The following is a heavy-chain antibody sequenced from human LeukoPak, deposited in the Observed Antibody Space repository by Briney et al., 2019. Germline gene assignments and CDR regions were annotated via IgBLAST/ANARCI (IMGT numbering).Heavy chain of an antibody. D-gene: IGHD4-11*01. V-gene: IGHV4-59*08. Sequence: SETLSLTCTVSDGSISGYYWSWIRQPPGKGLEWIGYIYNSGITNYNPSLKSRVTVSVDTSKNQFSLRLTSVTAADTAVYYCARSVPSLDYLFDSWGHGTLVTVSS. CDR2: IYNSGIT. CDR1: DGSISGYY. CDR3: ARSVPSLDYLFDS. J-gene: IGHJ5*01.